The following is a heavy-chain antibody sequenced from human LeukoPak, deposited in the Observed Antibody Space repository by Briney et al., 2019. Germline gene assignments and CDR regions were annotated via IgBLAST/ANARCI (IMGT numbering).Heavy chain of an antibody. CDR3: AKAPGNINSWLTVACFFDL. CDR1: GFNFENFA. CDR2: ISWNRGNI. D-gene: IGHD2-15*01. J-gene: IGHJ2*01. Sequence: PGKSLRLSCLASGFNFENFAMHWVRQAPGKGLEWVSGISWNRGNIHYADSVKGRFTVSRDDAQNSLFLQMDSLRAEDSALYYCAKAPGNINSWLTVACFFDLWGRGTLVTVSS. V-gene: IGHV3-9*01.